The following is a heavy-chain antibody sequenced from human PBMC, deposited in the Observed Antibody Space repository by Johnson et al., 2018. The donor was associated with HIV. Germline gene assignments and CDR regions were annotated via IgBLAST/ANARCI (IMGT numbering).Heavy chain of an antibody. D-gene: IGHD3-22*01. Sequence: QMQLVESGGGVVQPGRSLRLSCVASGFTFSSYAMHWVRQAPGKGLEWVAVISYDGTNKYYADSVKGRFTISRDNSKNTLYLQMSSLRAEDTAVYYCARSNSISMIVLVTGGAFHIWGQGTMVTVSS. J-gene: IGHJ3*02. CDR1: GFTFSSYA. V-gene: IGHV3-30-3*01. CDR3: ARSNSISMIVLVTGGAFHI. CDR2: ISYDGTNK.